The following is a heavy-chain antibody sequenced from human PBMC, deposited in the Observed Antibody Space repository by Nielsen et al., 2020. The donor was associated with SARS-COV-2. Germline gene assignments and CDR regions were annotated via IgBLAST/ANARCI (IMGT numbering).Heavy chain of an antibody. CDR1: GGTFSSYA. CDR2: IIPIFGTA. Sequence: SVKVSCKASGGTFSSYAISWVRQAPGQGLEWMGGIIPIFGTANYAQKFQGRVTITADKSTSTAYMELSSLRSEDTAVYYCARDQVYTIFSAYYGMDVWGQGTTVTVSS. J-gene: IGHJ6*02. V-gene: IGHV1-69*06. CDR3: ARDQVYTIFSAYYGMDV. D-gene: IGHD3-3*01.